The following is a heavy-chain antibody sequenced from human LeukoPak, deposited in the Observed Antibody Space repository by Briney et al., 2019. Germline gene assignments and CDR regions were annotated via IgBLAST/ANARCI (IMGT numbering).Heavy chain of an antibody. Sequence: PWGSLRLSCAASGFTFSNYWMSWIRQAPGKGLQWVASIRQDANAKYYVTSVKGRFTISRDNAENSLYLQMDSLRAEDTAVYYCARWADDSGIYYIASWGQGSLVAVSS. J-gene: IGHJ4*02. CDR1: GFTFSNYW. CDR3: ARWADDSGIYYIAS. CDR2: IRQDANAK. D-gene: IGHD3-10*01. V-gene: IGHV3-7*01.